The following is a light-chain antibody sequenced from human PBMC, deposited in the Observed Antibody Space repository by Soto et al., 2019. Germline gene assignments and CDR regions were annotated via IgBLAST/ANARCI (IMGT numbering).Light chain of an antibody. CDR2: EVS. Sequence: QPALTQPASVSGSPGQSITISCTGTSSDVGTYNYVSWYQQHPGKAPKLMIYEVSNRPSGVSNGFSGSKSGNTASLTISGLQAEDEADYYCSSYTSSITYVFGTGTKVTVL. J-gene: IGLJ1*01. V-gene: IGLV2-14*01. CDR3: SSYTSSITYV. CDR1: SSDVGTYNY.